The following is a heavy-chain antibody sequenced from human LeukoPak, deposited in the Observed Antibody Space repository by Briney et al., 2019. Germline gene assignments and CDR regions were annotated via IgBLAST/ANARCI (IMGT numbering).Heavy chain of an antibody. Sequence: GGSLRLSCTASGFTFGDYAMSWVRQAPGKGLEWVGFIRSKAYGGTTEYAASVKGRFTISRDDSKSIAYLQMNSLKPEDTAVYYCASYHTAMEPTFDYWGQGTLATVSS. J-gene: IGHJ4*02. D-gene: IGHD5-18*01. V-gene: IGHV3-49*04. CDR1: GFTFGDYA. CDR3: ASYHTAMEPTFDY. CDR2: IRSKAYGGTT.